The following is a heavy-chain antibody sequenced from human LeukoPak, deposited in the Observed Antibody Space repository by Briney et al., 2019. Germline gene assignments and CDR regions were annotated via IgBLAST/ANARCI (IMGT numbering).Heavy chain of an antibody. CDR3: ARDRGVVDY. CDR2: ISYDGSNK. D-gene: IGHD2-21*01. V-gene: IGHV3-30-3*01. CDR1: GGSISSSS. Sequence: LSLTCTVSGGSISSSSYYWGWIRQPPGKGLEWVAVISYDGSNKYYADSVKGRFTISRDNSKNTLYLQMNSLRAEDTAVYYCARDRGVVDYWGQGTLVTVSS. J-gene: IGHJ4*02.